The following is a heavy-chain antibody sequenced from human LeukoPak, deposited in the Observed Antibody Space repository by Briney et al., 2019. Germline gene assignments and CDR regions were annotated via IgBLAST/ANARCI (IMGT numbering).Heavy chain of an antibody. J-gene: IGHJ3*02. D-gene: IGHD3-9*01. V-gene: IGHV4-59*01. CDR1: GGSLSSFY. CDR2: IYNSGST. Sequence: SETLSLTCTVSGGSLSSFYWSWIRQPPGKGLEWIGYIYNSGSTNYNASLKSRVTISVDTSKNQFSLKLSSVTAADTAVYYCARTNYDILTGSPNDGFDIWGQGTMVTVSS. CDR3: ARTNYDILTGSPNDGFDI.